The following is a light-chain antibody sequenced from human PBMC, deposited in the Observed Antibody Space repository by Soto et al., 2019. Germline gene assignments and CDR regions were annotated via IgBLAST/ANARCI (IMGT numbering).Light chain of an antibody. CDR1: QSVGRN. V-gene: IGKV3-15*01. J-gene: IGKJ5*01. CDR2: DVF. CDR3: QQYGRSPIT. Sequence: EIIRTQAPDTLSVSQGERSTLSCRASQSVGRNLAWYQQIPGQAPRLLVYDVFTRASGIPARFTGSGSGTESTLTISRLQPEDFAVYYCQQYGRSPITFGQGTRLEIK.